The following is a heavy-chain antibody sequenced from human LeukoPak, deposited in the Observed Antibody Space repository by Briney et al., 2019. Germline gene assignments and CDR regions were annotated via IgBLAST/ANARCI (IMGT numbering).Heavy chain of an antibody. J-gene: IGHJ4*02. CDR3: ARAGYTNYLEY. CDR2: INPDTGGT. V-gene: IGHV1-2*02. Sequence: ASVKVSCKASGYSFIGYYMHWVRQAPGQGLEWMGWINPDTGGTNHAQNFQGRVTMTRDTSISTAYMELSGLTSEDTAVYYCARAGYTNYLEYWGQGTLVTVSS. CDR1: GYSFIGYY. D-gene: IGHD6-13*01.